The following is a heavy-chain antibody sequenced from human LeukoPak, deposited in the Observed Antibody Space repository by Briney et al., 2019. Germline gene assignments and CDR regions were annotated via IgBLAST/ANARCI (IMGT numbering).Heavy chain of an antibody. V-gene: IGHV4-38-2*02. CDR3: ASLTFGYNNYFDP. CDR2: IYHSGST. D-gene: IGHD5-24*01. CDR1: GYSISSGYY. J-gene: IGHJ5*02. Sequence: PSETLSLTCTVSGYSISSGYYWGWIRQPPGKGLEWIGSIYHSGSTYYNPSLKSRVTISVDTSKNQFSLRLSSVTAADTAVYYCASLTFGYNNYFDPWGQGTLVTVSS.